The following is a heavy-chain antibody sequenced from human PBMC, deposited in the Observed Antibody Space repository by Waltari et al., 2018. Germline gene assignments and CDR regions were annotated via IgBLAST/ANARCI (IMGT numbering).Heavy chain of an antibody. CDR1: GFLFGSYN. J-gene: IGHJ4*02. CDR2: ITRDGFSI. CDR3: AREYYYDGSTYDQ. V-gene: IGHV3-21*01. Sequence: VQLVESGGGLVKSGGSLSLSCEASGFLFGSYNMNWVRQAPGKGLEWVSSITRDGFSIYYADSVKGRFTVSRDNAKNSLYVQMNNLGAEDTAVYYCAREYYYDGSTYDQWGQGTLVTVSS. D-gene: IGHD3-22*01.